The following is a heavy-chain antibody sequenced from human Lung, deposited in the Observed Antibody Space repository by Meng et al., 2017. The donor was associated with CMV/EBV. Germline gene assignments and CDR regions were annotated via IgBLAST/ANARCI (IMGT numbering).Heavy chain of an antibody. CDR1: GASFTSSSYY. J-gene: IGHJ4*02. D-gene: IGHD1-14*01. V-gene: IGHV4-39*01. CDR2: FYYDGST. Sequence: SETLSLXCTVFGASFTSSSYYWVWIRQPPGKGLEWIGSFYYDGSTYYNPSLKSRVTVFVDTSKNQFYLKVTSVTAADTAMYYCVRSFHLTYPEDWGRGTLVTVSS. CDR3: VRSFHLTYPED.